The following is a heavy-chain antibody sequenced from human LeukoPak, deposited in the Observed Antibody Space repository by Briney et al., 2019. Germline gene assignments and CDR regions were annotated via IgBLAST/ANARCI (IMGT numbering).Heavy chain of an antibody. CDR2: IIPIHGTP. D-gene: IGHD2-8*02. V-gene: IGHV1-69*13. CDR3: AKAVGYCTGAGCDGPGDYDAYYYYYMDV. J-gene: IGHJ6*03. CDR1: GYTFTGYY. Sequence: SVKVSCKASGYTFTGYYMHWVRQAPGQGFEWMGGIIPIHGTPNYAQTFQGRVTITADESTSTVYMELSSLTSEDTAVYYCAKAVGYCTGAGCDGPGDYDAYYYYYMDVWGKGTTVTVSS.